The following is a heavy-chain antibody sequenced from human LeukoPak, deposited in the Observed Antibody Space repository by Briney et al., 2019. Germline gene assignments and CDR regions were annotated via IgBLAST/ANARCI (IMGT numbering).Heavy chain of an antibody. V-gene: IGHV4-39*07. CDR3: ARVVLWFGDTYFDY. D-gene: IGHD3-10*01. CDR2: IYYSGST. Sequence: SETLSLTCTVSGGSISSGSYYWGWIRQPPGKGLEWIGSIYYSGSTYYNPSLKSRVTISVDTSKNQLSLKLSSVTAADTAVYYCARVVLWFGDTYFDYWGQGTLVTVSS. J-gene: IGHJ4*02. CDR1: GGSISSGSYY.